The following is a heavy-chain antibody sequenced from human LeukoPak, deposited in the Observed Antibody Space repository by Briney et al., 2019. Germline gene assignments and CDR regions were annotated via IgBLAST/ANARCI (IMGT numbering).Heavy chain of an antibody. CDR3: ARDGGSGNYFIDY. CDR1: GFTFSDYY. J-gene: IGHJ4*02. CDR2: ITSGGTK. D-gene: IGHD3-10*01. Sequence: GGSLRLSRAASGFTFSDYYMSWIRQAPGKGLEWVSYITSGGTKYYADSVKGRFTISRDNAKNSLYLQMNSLRAEDTAVYYCARDGGSGNYFIDYWGQGTLVTVSS. V-gene: IGHV3-11*01.